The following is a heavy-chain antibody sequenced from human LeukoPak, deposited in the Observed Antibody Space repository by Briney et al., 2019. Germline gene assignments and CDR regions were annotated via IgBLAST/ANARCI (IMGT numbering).Heavy chain of an antibody. CDR3: ARRDELDYFDY. Sequence: SETLSLTCTVSGGSISSSSYYWGWIRQPPGKGLEWIGSIYYSGSTYYNPSLKSRVTISVDTSKNQFSLKLSSVTAADTAVYYCARRDELDYFDYWGQGTLVTVSS. V-gene: IGHV4-39*01. D-gene: IGHD6-6*01. CDR2: IYYSGST. J-gene: IGHJ4*02. CDR1: GGSISSSSYY.